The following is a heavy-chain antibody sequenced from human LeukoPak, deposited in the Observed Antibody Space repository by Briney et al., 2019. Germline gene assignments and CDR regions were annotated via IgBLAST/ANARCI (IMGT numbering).Heavy chain of an antibody. CDR2: IDNNSGST. V-gene: IGHV4-59*01. CDR3: AREIYGSGLSRWFDP. J-gene: IGHJ5*02. Sequence: SETLSLTCSVSGGSMRSYYWSWIRQPPGKELEWIVNIDNNSGSTNYNPSLKSPVIISVDTSKNQVSLKLSSVTAADTAVYYCAREIYGSGLSRWFDPWGQGTLVTVSS. D-gene: IGHD6-19*01. CDR1: GGSMRSYY.